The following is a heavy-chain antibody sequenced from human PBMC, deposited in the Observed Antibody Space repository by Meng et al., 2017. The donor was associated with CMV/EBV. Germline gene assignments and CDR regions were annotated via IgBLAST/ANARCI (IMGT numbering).Heavy chain of an antibody. D-gene: IGHD3-3*01. Sequence: SETLSLTCTVSGGSISSSSYYWGWIRQPPGKGLEWTGSIYYSGSTYYNPSLKSRVTISVDTSKNQFSLKLSSVTAADTAVYYCARDPHFTIFGVVPYYYYGMDVWGQGTTVTVSS. CDR3: ARDPHFTIFGVVPYYYYGMDV. CDR2: IYYSGST. CDR1: GGSISSSSYY. J-gene: IGHJ6*02. V-gene: IGHV4-39*07.